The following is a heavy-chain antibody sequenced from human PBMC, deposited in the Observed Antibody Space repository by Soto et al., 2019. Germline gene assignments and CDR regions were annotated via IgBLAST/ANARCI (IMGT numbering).Heavy chain of an antibody. CDR2: ITYDGSFQ. Sequence: GSLRLSCQASGFNFDNYGMHWVRQAPGKGLEWVAVITYDGSFQYYADSVKGRFTISRDNSKNTLSLHLNTLKPEDTAVYHCAKDRVGGTFYTPLAFWGQGTLVTVSS. D-gene: IGHD1-7*01. J-gene: IGHJ4*02. CDR1: GFNFDNYG. CDR3: AKDRVGGTFYTPLAF. V-gene: IGHV3-30*18.